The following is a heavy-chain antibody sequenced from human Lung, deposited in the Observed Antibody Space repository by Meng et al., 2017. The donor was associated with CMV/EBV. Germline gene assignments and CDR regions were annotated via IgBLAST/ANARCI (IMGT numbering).Heavy chain of an antibody. J-gene: IGHJ4*02. V-gene: IGHV1-2*02. CDR3: ARALLFITMVRGAIGY. Sequence: SVKVSCXASGYTFTGYYMHWVRQAPGQGLEWMGWINPNSGGTNYAQKFQGRVTMTRDTSISTAYMELSRLRSDDTAVYYCARALLFITMVRGAIGYWGQGTPVTVSS. CDR1: GYTFTGYY. CDR2: INPNSGGT. D-gene: IGHD3-10*01.